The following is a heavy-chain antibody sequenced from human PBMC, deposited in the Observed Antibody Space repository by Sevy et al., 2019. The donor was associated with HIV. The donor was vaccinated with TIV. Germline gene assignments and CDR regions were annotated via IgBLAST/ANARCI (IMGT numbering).Heavy chain of an antibody. CDR1: GYMFIAYF. J-gene: IGHJ4*02. D-gene: IGHD3-22*01. CDR2: INPNSGET. Sequence: ASVKVSGKASGYMFIAYFIHWVRQAPGQGLEWMGRINPNSGETNYAQKFQGRVTMTRDTSINTAYMELSKLRSDDTAVYFCARVLYYDSSAYYFDYWVQGTLVTVSS. V-gene: IGHV1-2*06. CDR3: ARVLYYDSSAYYFDY.